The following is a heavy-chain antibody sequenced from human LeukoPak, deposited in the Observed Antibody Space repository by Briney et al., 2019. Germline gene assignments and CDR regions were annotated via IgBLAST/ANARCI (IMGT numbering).Heavy chain of an antibody. D-gene: IGHD5-12*01. V-gene: IGHV3-30-3*01. CDR2: ISYDGSNK. J-gene: IGHJ4*02. CDR1: GFTFSSYA. CDR3: ARKIVATYYYFDY. Sequence: GGSLTLSCAASGFTFSSYAMHWVRQAPGKGLEWVAVISYDGSNKYYADSVKGRFTISRDNSKNTLYLQMNSLRAEDTAVYYCARKIVATYYYFDYWGQGTLVTVSS.